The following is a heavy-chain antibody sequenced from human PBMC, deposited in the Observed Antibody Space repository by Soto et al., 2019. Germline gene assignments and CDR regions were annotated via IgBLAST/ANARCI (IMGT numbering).Heavy chain of an antibody. Sequence: VGSLRLSCAASGFTFSSYAMSWVRQAPGKGLEWVSAISGSGGSTYYADSVKGRFTISRDNSKNTLYLQMNSLRAEDTAVYYCAKGSLVRGVIITSSHYYYYGMDVWGQGTTVTVSS. V-gene: IGHV3-23*01. J-gene: IGHJ6*02. CDR1: GFTFSSYA. CDR3: AKGSLVRGVIITSSHYYYYGMDV. CDR2: ISGSGGST. D-gene: IGHD3-10*01.